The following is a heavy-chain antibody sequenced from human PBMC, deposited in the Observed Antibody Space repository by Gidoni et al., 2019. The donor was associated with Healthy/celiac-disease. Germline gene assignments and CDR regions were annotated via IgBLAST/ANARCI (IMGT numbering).Heavy chain of an antibody. Sequence: QVQLVESGGGVVQPGRSLRLSCAASGFTFSSYGMHWVRQAPGKGLEWVAVIWYDGSNKYYADSRKGRFTIAKDNSKNTMYMKMNSLRAEDMAVYYCAREADDFWSVEYAHFDYWGQGTLVTVSS. D-gene: IGHD3-3*01. CDR3: AREADDFWSVEYAHFDY. CDR2: IWYDGSNK. V-gene: IGHV3-33*01. J-gene: IGHJ4*02. CDR1: GFTFSSYG.